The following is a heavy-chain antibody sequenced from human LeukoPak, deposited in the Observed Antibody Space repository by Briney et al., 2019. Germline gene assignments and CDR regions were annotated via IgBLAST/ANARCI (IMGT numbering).Heavy chain of an antibody. J-gene: IGHJ6*03. CDR2: INPSGGST. D-gene: IGHD2-2*01. CDR3: AREGSCSSTSCPPLGRGGGYMDV. CDR1: GYTFTSYY. Sequence: GASVKVSCKASGYTFTSYYMHWVRQAPGQGLEWMGIINPSGGSTSYAQKFQGRVTMTRDTSTGTVYMELSSLRSEDTAVYYCAREGSCSSTSCPPLGRGGGYMDVWGKGTTVTVSS. V-gene: IGHV1-46*01.